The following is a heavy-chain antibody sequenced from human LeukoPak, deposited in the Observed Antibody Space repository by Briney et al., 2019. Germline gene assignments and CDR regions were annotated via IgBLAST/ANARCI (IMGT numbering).Heavy chain of an antibody. CDR3: AKVGGRSWFYFDS. Sequence: PGGSLRLSCAYSAFNSTDYGMEWVRQAPGKGLEWVAVIRHDGSDKYYADSVKGRFSISRDNSKNIVYLQMNSLRPEDTAIYFCAKVGGRSWFYFDSWGQGTVVTVSS. CDR1: AFNSTDYG. J-gene: IGHJ4*02. CDR2: IRHDGSDK. V-gene: IGHV3-30*02. D-gene: IGHD6-13*01.